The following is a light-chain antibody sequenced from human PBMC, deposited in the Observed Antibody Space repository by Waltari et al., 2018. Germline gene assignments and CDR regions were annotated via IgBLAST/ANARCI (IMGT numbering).Light chain of an antibody. Sequence: QSALTQPASVSGSPGQSIAISCTGTRSDVGGYNYVSWYQQHPGKATKLIIYYVNARPSGVSDRFSASKSGNTASLTSSGLQAEDEADYYCSSYTTSYTWVFGGGTKLTVL. CDR1: RSDVGGYNY. J-gene: IGLJ3*02. V-gene: IGLV2-14*03. CDR2: YVN. CDR3: SSYTTSYTWV.